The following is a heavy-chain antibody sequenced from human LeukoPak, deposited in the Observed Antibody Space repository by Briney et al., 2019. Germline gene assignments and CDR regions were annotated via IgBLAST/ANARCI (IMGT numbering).Heavy chain of an antibody. CDR3: AKVLGGSFGAFDI. J-gene: IGHJ3*02. D-gene: IGHD3-3*01. Sequence: GGSLRLSCAASGFTLSSYWVHWVRQPPGKGLMWLSRTNEDGSYAEFADSVKGRFTISRDNSKNSLYLQMNSLRTEDTALYYCAKVLGGSFGAFDIWGQGTMVTVSS. CDR2: TNEDGSYA. V-gene: IGHV3-74*03. CDR1: GFTLSSYW.